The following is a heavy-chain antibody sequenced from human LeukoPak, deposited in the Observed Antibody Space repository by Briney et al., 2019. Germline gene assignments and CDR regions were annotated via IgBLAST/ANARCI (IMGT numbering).Heavy chain of an antibody. D-gene: IGHD6-13*01. Sequence: SGRSLRLSCAASGFTFSSYGMHWVRQAPGKGLEWVAVIWYDGSNKYYADSVKGRFTISRDNSKNTLYLQMNSLRAEDTAVYYCAKDHSLARPYYYYGMDVWGQGTTVTVSS. CDR3: AKDHSLARPYYYYGMDV. CDR1: GFTFSSYG. V-gene: IGHV3-33*06. CDR2: IWYDGSNK. J-gene: IGHJ6*02.